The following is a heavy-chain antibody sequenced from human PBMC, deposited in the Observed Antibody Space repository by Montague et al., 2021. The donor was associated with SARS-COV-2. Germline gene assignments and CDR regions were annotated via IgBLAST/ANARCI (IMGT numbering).Heavy chain of an antibody. Sequence: SGTLSLTCAVYGGSFSGYYWSWIRQPPGKGLEWIGEINHSGSTNYNPSLKSRVTISVDTSKNQFSLKLSSVTAADTAVYYCARGSWHIVVVTAIRDGYYGMDVWGQGTTVTVSS. CDR1: GGSFSGYY. J-gene: IGHJ6*02. D-gene: IGHD2-21*02. CDR2: INHSGST. CDR3: ARGSWHIVVVTAIRDGYYGMDV. V-gene: IGHV4-34*01.